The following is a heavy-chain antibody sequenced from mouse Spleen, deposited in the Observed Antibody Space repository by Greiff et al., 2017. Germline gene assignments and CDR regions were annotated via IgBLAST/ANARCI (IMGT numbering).Heavy chain of an antibody. V-gene: IGHV7-3*02. Sequence: VESGGGLVQPGGSLRLSCATSGFTFTDYYMSWVRQPPGKALEWLGFIRNKANGYTTEYSASVKGRFTISRDNSQSILYLQMNTLRAEDSATYYCARDDDGYYRYFDVWGAGTTVTVSS. CDR1: GFTFTDYY. J-gene: IGHJ1*01. D-gene: IGHD2-3*01. CDR3: ARDDDGYYRYFDV. CDR2: IRNKANGYTT.